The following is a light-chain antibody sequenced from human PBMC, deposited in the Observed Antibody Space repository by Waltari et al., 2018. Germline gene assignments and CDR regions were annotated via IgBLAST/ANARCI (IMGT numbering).Light chain of an antibody. V-gene: IGKV3-20*01. CDR2: GAS. CDR1: QRVSRA. J-gene: IGKJ1*01. Sequence: EIVLTQSPGTLSLSLGERATVSCRASQRVSRALAWYQQKPGPAPRLLIYGASTRATGIPDGFRSSGSGTDFSLTISRLEPDDFAVYYCQHYLRLPVTFGQGTTVEI. CDR3: QHYLRLPVT.